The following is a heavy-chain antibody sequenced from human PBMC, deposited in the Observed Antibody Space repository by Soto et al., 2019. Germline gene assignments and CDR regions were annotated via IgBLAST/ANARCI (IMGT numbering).Heavy chain of an antibody. V-gene: IGHV1-18*01. J-gene: IGHJ4*02. CDR2: ISAYDGTT. Sequence: QVQLVQSGAEVKKPGASVKVSCKASGYTFSSYGISWVRQAPGQGVGWMGWISAYDGTTKYAQKLQGKVTMTTDTSTGTADMELRSLGSDGTAVYYCARREVGTTLEFAYWGQGSLVTASS. CDR1: GYTFSSYG. D-gene: IGHD1-26*01. CDR3: ARREVGTTLEFAY.